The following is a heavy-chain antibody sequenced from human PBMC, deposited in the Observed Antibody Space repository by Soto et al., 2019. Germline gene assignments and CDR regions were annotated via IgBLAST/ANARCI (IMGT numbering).Heavy chain of an antibody. CDR2: IWSDGSNK. CDR1: GFTFSNYG. V-gene: IGHV3-33*01. D-gene: IGHD3-10*01. Sequence: VGSLRLSCAASGFTFSNYGMHWVRQGPGKGLEWVAVIWSDGSNKYYADSVKGRFTISRDNSKNTLYLQMNSLRAEDTAVYYCARPVSGKGLGWFDPWGQGTLVTVSS. J-gene: IGHJ5*02. CDR3: ARPVSGKGLGWFDP.